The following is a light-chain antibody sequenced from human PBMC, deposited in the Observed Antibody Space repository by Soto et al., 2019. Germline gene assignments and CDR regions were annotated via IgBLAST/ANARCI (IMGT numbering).Light chain of an antibody. CDR2: GVV. V-gene: IGLV2-8*01. CDR3: KSYAGSNTYV. Sequence: QSALTQPPSASGSPGQSVTVSCTGTKNDVGFCDFVSWYQHHPGKAPRLIIYGVVQRPSGVPDRFSGSKSGNTASLTVSGLQAADEADYFCKSYAGSNTYVFGSGTKLTVL. CDR1: KNDVGFCDF. J-gene: IGLJ1*01.